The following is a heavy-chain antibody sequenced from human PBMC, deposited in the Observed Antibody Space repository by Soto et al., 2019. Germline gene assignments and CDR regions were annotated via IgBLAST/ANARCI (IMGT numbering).Heavy chain of an antibody. J-gene: IGHJ4*02. CDR3: TGEVASGY. CDR1: GFTVSTYG. Sequence: QVQLVESGGGVVQPGRSLRLSCAVSGFTVSTYGMHWVRQAPGKGLEWVAVISRDGGTKYYEDSVKGRFTISRDNSRNTLFLGMNRLGGDDMAVYYCTGEVASGYWGQGTLVTVSS. D-gene: IGHD2-8*02. V-gene: IGHV3-30*03. CDR2: ISRDGGTK.